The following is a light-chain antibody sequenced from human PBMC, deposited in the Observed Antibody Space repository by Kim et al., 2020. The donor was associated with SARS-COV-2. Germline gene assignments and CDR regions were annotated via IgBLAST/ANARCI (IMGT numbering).Light chain of an antibody. CDR2: FDC. J-gene: IGLJ3*02. CDR3: QVSDSSSDHPV. CDR1: YVGCKR. Sequence: PRRTARSTCGGKYVGCKRVLWYQQEPGQAPVLVIHFDCDRPSGIPDRFFGSNSGNTTPLTISRVDAADEADYYCQVSDSSSDHPVFGGGTQLTVL. V-gene: IGLV3-21*04.